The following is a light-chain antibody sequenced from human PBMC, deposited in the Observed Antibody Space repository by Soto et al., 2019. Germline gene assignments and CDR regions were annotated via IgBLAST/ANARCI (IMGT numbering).Light chain of an antibody. V-gene: IGKV3-11*01. Sequence: EIVLTQSPGTLSLSPGERATLSFRTNESVSSTYLAWYQQKPGQAPRLLIYDASNRATGIPARFSGSGSGTDFTLTISSLEPEDFAVYYCHQRGSWPRGTFGQGTKVDIK. J-gene: IGKJ1*01. CDR3: HQRGSWPRGT. CDR2: DAS. CDR1: ESVSSTY.